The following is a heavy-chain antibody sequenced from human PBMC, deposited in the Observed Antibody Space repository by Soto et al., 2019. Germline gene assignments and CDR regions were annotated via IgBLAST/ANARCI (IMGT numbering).Heavy chain of an antibody. V-gene: IGHV1-8*01. J-gene: IGHJ4*02. CDR2: MNPNSGKT. Sequence: QVQLVQSGAEVKKPGASVKVSCKASGYTFTSYDITWVRQATGQGLEWMGWMNPNSGKTGYAQKFQGRVTMTKNTSISTAYMELGSLRSEDTAVYYCARGIVSGYYIGYWGQGTLVTVSS. CDR3: ARGIVSGYYIGY. D-gene: IGHD3-3*01. CDR1: GYTFTSYD.